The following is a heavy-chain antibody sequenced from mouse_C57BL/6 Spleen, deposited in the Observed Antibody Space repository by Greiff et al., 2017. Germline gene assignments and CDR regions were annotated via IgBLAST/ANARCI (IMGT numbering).Heavy chain of an antibody. D-gene: IGHD1-1*01. CDR1: GFTFSDYG. CDR3: ARRSSITTVFDY. CDR2: ISSGSSTT. V-gene: IGHV5-17*01. J-gene: IGHJ2*01. Sequence: DVMLVESGGGLVKPGGSLKLSCAASGFTFSDYGMHWVRQAPEKGLEWVAYISSGSSTTYYADTVKGRFTISRDNAKNTLFLQMTSLRSEDTAMYYCARRSSITTVFDYWGQGTTLTVSS.